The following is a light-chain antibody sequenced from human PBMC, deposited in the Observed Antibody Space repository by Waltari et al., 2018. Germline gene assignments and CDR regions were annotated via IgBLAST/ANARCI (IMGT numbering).Light chain of an antibody. CDR1: QSVGNY. Sequence: EIVLTQSPVTLSLSPGERATLSCRASQSVGNYLAWYQQKPGQAPRLLFNDASNRATGIPARFSGSGSGTDFTLTISSLETEDFAVYYCQQRRDWPPITFGQGTRLEI. J-gene: IGKJ5*01. V-gene: IGKV3-11*01. CDR2: DAS. CDR3: QQRRDWPPIT.